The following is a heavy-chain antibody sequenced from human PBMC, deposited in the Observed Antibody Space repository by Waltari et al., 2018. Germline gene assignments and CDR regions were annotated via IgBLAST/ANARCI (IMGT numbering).Heavy chain of an antibody. CDR3: ARARTTVTTYYYYGMDV. D-gene: IGHD4-17*01. V-gene: IGHV1-69*08. Sequence: QVQLVQSGAEVKKPGSSVKVSCKASGGTFSSYAISWVRQAPGQGLEWMGRIIPIFGTANYAQKFQGRVTITADKSTSTAYMELSSLRSEDTAVYYCARARTTVTTYYYYGMDVWGQGTTVTVSS. J-gene: IGHJ6*02. CDR2: IIPIFGTA. CDR1: GGTFSSYA.